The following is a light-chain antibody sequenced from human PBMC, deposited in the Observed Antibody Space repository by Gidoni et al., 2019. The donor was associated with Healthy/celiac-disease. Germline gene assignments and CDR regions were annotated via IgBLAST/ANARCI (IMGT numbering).Light chain of an antibody. CDR2: EVS. V-gene: IGLV2-8*01. Sequence: QSALTQPPAPSGSPGQSVTISCTGTSSDVGGYNYVSWYQQHPGKAPKLMIYEVSKRPSGVHDRVSGSKSGNTASLTVSGLQAEDEADYYCSSYAGSNNLVFGGGTKLTVL. J-gene: IGLJ3*02. CDR1: SSDVGGYNY. CDR3: SSYAGSNNLV.